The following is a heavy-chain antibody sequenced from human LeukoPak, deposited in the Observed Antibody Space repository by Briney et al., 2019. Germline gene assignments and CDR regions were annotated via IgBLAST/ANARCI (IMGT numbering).Heavy chain of an antibody. V-gene: IGHV4-34*01. CDR3: ASRYCSGGSCPNWFDP. Sequence: SETLSLTCAVYGGSFSGYYWSWIRQPPGKGLEWIGEINHSGSTNYNPSLKSRVTISVDTSKNQFSLKLSSVTAADTAVYYCASRYCSGGSCPNWFDPWGQGTLVTVSS. D-gene: IGHD2-15*01. J-gene: IGHJ5*02. CDR2: INHSGST. CDR1: GGSFSGYY.